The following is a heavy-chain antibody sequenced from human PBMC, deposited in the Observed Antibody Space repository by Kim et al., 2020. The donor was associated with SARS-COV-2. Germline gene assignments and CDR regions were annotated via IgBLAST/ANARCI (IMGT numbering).Heavy chain of an antibody. CDR3: ARSEVAAHRYYFDY. D-gene: IGHD2-15*01. J-gene: IGHJ4*02. V-gene: IGHV1-69*01. Sequence: AQKFQGRVTITADESTSTAYMELSSLRSEDTAVYYCARSEVAAHRYYFDYWGQGTLVTVSS.